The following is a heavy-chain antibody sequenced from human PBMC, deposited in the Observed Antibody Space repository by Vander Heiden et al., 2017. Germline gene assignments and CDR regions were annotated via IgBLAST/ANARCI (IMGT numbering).Heavy chain of an antibody. V-gene: IGHV3-49*03. CDR3: TRDDPDYYDSSGYYYLF. J-gene: IGHJ4*02. CDR2: IRSKAYGGAT. Sequence: EVQLVESGGGLVQPGRSLRLSCTASGFTFGDYAMSWFRPAPGKGLEWVGFIRSKAYGGATQYAASVKGRFTISRDDSKSIAYLQMNSLKTEDTAVYYCTRDDPDYYDSSGYYYLFWGQGTLVTVSS. D-gene: IGHD3-22*01. CDR1: GFTFGDYA.